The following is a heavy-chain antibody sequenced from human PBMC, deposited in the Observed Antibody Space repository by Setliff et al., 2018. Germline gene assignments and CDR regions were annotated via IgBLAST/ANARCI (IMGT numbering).Heavy chain of an antibody. CDR3: ARGAPQRSSFDSRYMDV. D-gene: IGHD1-1*01. Sequence: SETLSLTCTVYGGPLSGFSWNWIRQSPGGGLEWIGEITDTGRTKYIQSLKSRVTISIHMSWNKFSLRLSSLTAADTAVYYCARGAPQRSSFDSRYMDVWDKGATVTVSS. CDR1: GGPLSGFS. J-gene: IGHJ6*03. CDR2: ITDTGRT. V-gene: IGHV4-34*01.